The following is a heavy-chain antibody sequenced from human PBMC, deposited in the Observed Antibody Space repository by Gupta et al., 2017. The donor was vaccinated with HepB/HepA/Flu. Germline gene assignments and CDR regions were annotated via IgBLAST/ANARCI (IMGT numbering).Heavy chain of an antibody. J-gene: IGHJ4*02. Sequence: EWQLVESGGGLVQPGGSLRLSCTASGFTFRNYYMGWVRQAPGKGLEWVANIKYDESEIHYVDSVEGRFTISRDNAKNSLFLHMNSLRVEDTAVYYCTRDGGPTPRDYWGQGTLVTVSS. V-gene: IGHV3-7*01. CDR3: TRDGGPTPRDY. CDR1: GFTFRNYY. D-gene: IGHD1-26*01. CDR2: IKYDESEI.